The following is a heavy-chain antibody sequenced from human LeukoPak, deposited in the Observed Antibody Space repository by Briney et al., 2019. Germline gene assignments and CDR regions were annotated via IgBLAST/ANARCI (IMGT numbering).Heavy chain of an antibody. CDR2: TTSSSSYI. D-gene: IGHD3-22*01. CDR3: ARESTDSSGYYYSVYFDY. CDR1: GFIFSNYW. V-gene: IGHV3-21*01. Sequence: GGSLRLSCAASGFIFSNYWMTWVRQAPGKGLEWVSSTTSSSSYIYYADSVKGRFTISRDNARNSLYLQMNSLRAEDTAVYYCARESTDSSGYYYSVYFDYWGQGTLVTVSS. J-gene: IGHJ4*02.